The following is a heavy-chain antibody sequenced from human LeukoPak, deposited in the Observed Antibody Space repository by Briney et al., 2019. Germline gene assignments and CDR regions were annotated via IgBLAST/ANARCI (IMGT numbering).Heavy chain of an antibody. Sequence: SETLSLTCTVSGGSISSNGYFWSWIRQPPGKGLEWVGYMSHSGSTYYNPSLKSRVTISVDRSKSQFSLKLSSVTAADTAVYYCARAVGMIDAFDIWGQGTMVTVSS. CDR3: ARAVGMIDAFDI. CDR1: GGSISSNGYF. D-gene: IGHD3-22*01. CDR2: MSHSGST. J-gene: IGHJ3*02. V-gene: IGHV4-30-2*01.